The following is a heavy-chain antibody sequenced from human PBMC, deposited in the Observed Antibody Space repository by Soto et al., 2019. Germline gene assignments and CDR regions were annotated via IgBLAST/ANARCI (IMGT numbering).Heavy chain of an antibody. CDR1: GFTFSSYG. J-gene: IGHJ6*02. D-gene: IGHD6-13*01. V-gene: IGHV3-33*01. CDR3: ARDLGIAAPPTPIYYYYGMDV. Sequence: PGGSLRLSCAASGFTFSSYGMHWVRQAPGKGLEWVAVIWYDGINKYYADSVKGRFTISRDNSKNTLYLQMNSLRAEDTAVYYCARDLGIAAPPTPIYYYYGMDVWGQGTTVTVSS. CDR2: IWYDGINK.